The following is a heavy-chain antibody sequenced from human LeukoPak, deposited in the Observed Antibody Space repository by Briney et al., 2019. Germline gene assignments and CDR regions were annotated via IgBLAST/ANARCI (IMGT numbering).Heavy chain of an antibody. CDR2: INHSGST. V-gene: IGHV4-34*01. D-gene: IGHD2-15*01. CDR1: GGSFSGYY. CDR3: ARGYCSGGTCYFLRLYYMDV. Sequence: SETLSLTCAVYGGSFSGYYWSWIRQPPGKGLEWIGEINHSGSTNYNPSLKSRVTISVDTSKNQFSLKLSSVTAADTAVYYCARGYCSGGTCYFLRLYYMDVWGKGTTVTVSS. J-gene: IGHJ6*03.